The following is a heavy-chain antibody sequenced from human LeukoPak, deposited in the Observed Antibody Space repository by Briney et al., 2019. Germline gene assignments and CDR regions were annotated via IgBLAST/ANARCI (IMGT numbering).Heavy chain of an antibody. V-gene: IGHV1-2*04. Sequence: ASVKVSCKASGCTFTGYYMHWVRQAPGQGLEWMGWINPNSGGTNYAQKFQGWVTMTRDTSISTAYMELSRLRSDDTAVYYCARGRRSGITMVRGVNGPHYFDYWGQGTLVTVSS. D-gene: IGHD3-10*01. J-gene: IGHJ4*02. CDR3: ARGRRSGITMVRGVNGPHYFDY. CDR1: GCTFTGYY. CDR2: INPNSGGT.